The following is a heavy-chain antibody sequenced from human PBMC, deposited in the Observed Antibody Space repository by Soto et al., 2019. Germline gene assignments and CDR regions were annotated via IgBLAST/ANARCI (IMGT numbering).Heavy chain of an antibody. D-gene: IGHD3-22*01. Sequence: EGQLVESGGGLVKPGGSRRLSCGGSGFTFSTYTMNWVRQAPGKGLEWVASITGDRSFTYYADSVKGRFTISRDDAKNALFLQMNRLRAEDTDVYYCVRDQPHDYFYDSIGYWRSGFDLWGHGTIVTVSS. CDR1: GFTFSTYT. J-gene: IGHJ3*01. CDR3: VRDQPHDYFYDSIGYWRSGFDL. V-gene: IGHV3-21*01. CDR2: ITGDRSFT.